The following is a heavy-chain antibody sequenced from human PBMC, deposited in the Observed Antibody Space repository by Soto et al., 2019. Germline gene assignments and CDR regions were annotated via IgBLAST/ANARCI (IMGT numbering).Heavy chain of an antibody. Sequence: QVQLQESGPGLVKPSETLSLTCTVSGGSISSYYWSWIRQPPGKGLEWIGYIYYSGSTNYNPSLKSRVTLSVDTSKNQFSLKLSSVTAADTAVYYCARRYGDAFDIWGQGTMVTVSS. J-gene: IGHJ3*02. D-gene: IGHD4-17*01. V-gene: IGHV4-59*08. CDR2: IYYSGST. CDR3: ARRYGDAFDI. CDR1: GGSISSYY.